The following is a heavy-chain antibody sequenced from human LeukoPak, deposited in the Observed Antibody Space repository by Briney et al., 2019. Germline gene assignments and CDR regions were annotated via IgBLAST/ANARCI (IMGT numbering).Heavy chain of an antibody. J-gene: IGHJ4*02. CDR3: AKTGSYYFDY. V-gene: IGHV3-30*02. CDR2: IRFDSNK. CDR1: GFTFSSYG. Sequence: PGGSLRLSCATSGFTFSSYGMHWVRQAPGKGLEWVAFIRFDSNKYYTDSVKGRFTISRDNSKNTLYLQMNSLRAEDTAVYYSAKTGSYYFDYWGQGTLVTVSS. D-gene: IGHD6-6*01.